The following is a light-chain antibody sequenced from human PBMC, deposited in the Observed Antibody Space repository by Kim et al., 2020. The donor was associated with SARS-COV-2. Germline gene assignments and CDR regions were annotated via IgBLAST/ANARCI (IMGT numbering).Light chain of an antibody. Sequence: VSPGDRATLSCRASQSVSSHLAWFQQRPGQAPRLLIYGASTRAAGVPVRFSGSGSGTEFTLTISSLQSEDFAVYYCQQFNNWPLYSFGQGTKLEI. CDR3: QQFNNWPLYS. CDR2: GAS. J-gene: IGKJ2*03. V-gene: IGKV3-15*01. CDR1: QSVSSH.